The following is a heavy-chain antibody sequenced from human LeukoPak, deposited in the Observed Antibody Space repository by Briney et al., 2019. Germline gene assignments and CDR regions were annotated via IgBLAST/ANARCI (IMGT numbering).Heavy chain of an antibody. V-gene: IGHV3-15*01. CDR1: GFTFSKAW. D-gene: IGHD4-17*01. J-gene: IGHJ4*02. CDR3: TTRGTTVTTSWDY. Sequence: GGSLRLSCAASGFTFSKAWMSWVRQAPGKGLEWVGRIKSTTDGGTTDYAAPVKGRSTISRDDSKNRLYLQMNSLKTEDTAVYCTTRGTTVTTSWDYWGQGTLVTVSS. CDR2: IKSTTDGGTT.